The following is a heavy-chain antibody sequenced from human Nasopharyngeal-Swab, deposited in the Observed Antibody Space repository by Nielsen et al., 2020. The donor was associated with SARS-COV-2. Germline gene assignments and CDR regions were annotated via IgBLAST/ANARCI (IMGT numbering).Heavy chain of an antibody. CDR2: IYPGDSDT. D-gene: IGHD6-19*01. CDR3: ARLVAVAGGGGGGADY. CDR1: GYSFTSYW. Sequence: GESLKISCKGSGYSFTSYWIGWVRQMPGKGLEWMEIIYPGDSDTRYSPSFQGQVTISADKSISTAYLQWSSLKASDTAMYYCARLVAVAGGGGGGADYWGQGTLVTVSS. J-gene: IGHJ4*02. V-gene: IGHV5-51*01.